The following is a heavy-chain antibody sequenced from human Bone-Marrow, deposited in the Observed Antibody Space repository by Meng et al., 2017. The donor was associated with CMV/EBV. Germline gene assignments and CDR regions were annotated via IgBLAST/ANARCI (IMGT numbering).Heavy chain of an antibody. J-gene: IGHJ4*02. CDR2: IDWDDDK. V-gene: IGHV2-70D*14. CDR3: ARSKGSSWHYFDD. Sequence: SGPTLVKPTQTLTLTCTFSGFSLSTSGMRVSWIRQPPGKSLEWLARIDWDDDKFYSTSLKTRLNISKDTSKNQVVLTMTNMDPVDTATYYCARSKGSSWHYFDDWGQGNLVTVSS. CDR1: GFSLSTSGMR. D-gene: IGHD6-13*01.